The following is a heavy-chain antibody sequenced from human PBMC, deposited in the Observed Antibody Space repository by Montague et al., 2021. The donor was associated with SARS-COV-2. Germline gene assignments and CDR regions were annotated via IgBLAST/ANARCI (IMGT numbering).Heavy chain of an antibody. Sequence: SETLSLTCTVSGGSISSYYWSWIRQPPGKGLEWIGYIYYSGSTNYNPSLKSRVTISVDTSKNQFSLKLNSVTAADTAVYYCARDSRYYDSSGHFDYWGQGTPVTVSS. J-gene: IGHJ4*02. D-gene: IGHD3-22*01. CDR3: ARDSRYYDSSGHFDY. V-gene: IGHV4-59*13. CDR2: IYYSGST. CDR1: GGSISSYY.